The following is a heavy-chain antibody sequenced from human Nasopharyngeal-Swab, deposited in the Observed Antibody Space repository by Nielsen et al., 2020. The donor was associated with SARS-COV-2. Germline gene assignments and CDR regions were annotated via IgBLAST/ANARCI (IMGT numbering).Heavy chain of an antibody. V-gene: IGHV4-31*03. CDR3: ARGRNYASNWFDP. CDR2: IYYSGST. J-gene: IGHJ5*02. Sequence: SETLSLTCTVSGGSISSGGYYWSWIRQHPGKGLEWIGYIYYSGSTYYNPSLKSRVTISVDTSKNQFSLKLSSVTAADTAVYYCARGRNYASNWFDPWSQGTLVTVSS. CDR1: GGSISSGGYY. D-gene: IGHD4-11*01.